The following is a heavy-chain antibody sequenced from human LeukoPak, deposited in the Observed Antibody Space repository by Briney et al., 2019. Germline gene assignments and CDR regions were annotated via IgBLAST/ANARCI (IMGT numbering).Heavy chain of an antibody. D-gene: IGHD2-21*01. CDR2: IYPGDSDT. J-gene: IGHJ3*02. CDR1: GYSFTSYW. V-gene: IGHV5-51*01. Sequence: GESLKISCKGSGYSFTSYWIGWVRQLPGKGLERMGIIYPGDSDTRYSPSFQGQLTISADKSISTAYLQWSSLKASDTAMYYCARPDTAYCGGDCWASHFDIWGKGTMVTVSS. CDR3: ARPDTAYCGGDCWASHFDI.